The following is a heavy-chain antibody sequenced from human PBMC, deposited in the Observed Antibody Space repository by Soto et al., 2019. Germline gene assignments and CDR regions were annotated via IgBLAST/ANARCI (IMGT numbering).Heavy chain of an antibody. Sequence: VQLVQSGAEVKKPGASVKISCKASGFPFSNSGIAWVRQAPGQGFEWMAWITVHNGNTNYAQALQDRVTLTTDTSTNTAHMELRSLRSDDTAVYYCARQQVWLFLPDFWGQGTLVTVSS. CDR2: ITVHNGNT. V-gene: IGHV1-18*01. CDR3: ARQQVWLFLPDF. J-gene: IGHJ4*02. D-gene: IGHD3-22*01. CDR1: GFPFSNSG.